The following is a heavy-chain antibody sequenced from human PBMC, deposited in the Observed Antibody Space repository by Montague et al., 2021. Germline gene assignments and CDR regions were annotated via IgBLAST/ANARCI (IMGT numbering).Heavy chain of an antibody. CDR3: ARFSHFEMGFDL. J-gene: IGHJ2*01. V-gene: IGHV4-59*01. CDR2: INYSGSP. Sequence: SETLSLTCVVSGASINSYYWTWIRQPPGKGLEWNGHINYSGSPNYNPSLKIRVTLSVDTSKNQISLKLSHVTAADTAGYYCARFSHFEMGFDLWGRGTLVTVSS. D-gene: IGHD3-9*01. CDR1: GASINSYY.